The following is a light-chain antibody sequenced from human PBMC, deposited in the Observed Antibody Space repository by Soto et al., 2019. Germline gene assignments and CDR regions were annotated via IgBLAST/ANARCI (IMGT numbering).Light chain of an antibody. Sequence: EIVLTQSPATLSLSPGERATLSCSASQSVSSYLAWYQQTPGQAPRLLIPVASNTATGIPARFSGSGSGTDITLTTASLTPDEFAVYYCQQRSKRPLFGPRTKVEIK. CDR3: QQRSKRPL. CDR1: QSVSSY. J-gene: IGKJ3*01. V-gene: IGKV3-11*01. CDR2: VAS.